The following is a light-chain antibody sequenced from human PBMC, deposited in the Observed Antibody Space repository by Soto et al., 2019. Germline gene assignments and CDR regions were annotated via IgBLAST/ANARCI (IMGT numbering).Light chain of an antibody. CDR2: DAS. V-gene: IGKV1-5*01. CDR3: QHYNTYSTWT. CDR1: QSISSW. Sequence: DIQMTQSPSTLSASVGDRVTITCRASQSISSWLSWYQQKPGKAPKLLIYDASSLQSGVPSRFSGSGSGTEFTLTISGLQPDDFATYYCQHYNTYSTWTFGQGTKVEIK. J-gene: IGKJ1*01.